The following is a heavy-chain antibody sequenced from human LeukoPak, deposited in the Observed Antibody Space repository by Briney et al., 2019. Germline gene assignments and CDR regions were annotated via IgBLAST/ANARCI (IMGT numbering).Heavy chain of an antibody. CDR3: ARVAGGSGWYFDL. J-gene: IGHJ2*01. Sequence: SETLSLTCSVSGGSISSYYWSWIRQPPGKGLEWIGYIYHSGSTNYNASLKSRVTISVDTSKKQFSLKLRSVTAADTVVYYCARVAGGSGWYFDLWGRGTLVTVSS. CDR2: IYHSGST. D-gene: IGHD6-19*01. V-gene: IGHV4-59*01. CDR1: GGSISSYY.